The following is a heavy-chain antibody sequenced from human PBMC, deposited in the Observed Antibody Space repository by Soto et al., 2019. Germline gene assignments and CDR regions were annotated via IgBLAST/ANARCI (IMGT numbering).Heavy chain of an antibody. Sequence: ASVKVSCKASGGTFSSYAISWVRQAPGQGLEWMGGIIPIFGTANYAQKFQGRVTITADKSTSTAYMELSSLRSEDTAVYYCARDDGPFGVPAAQFYYYYGMDAWGQGTTVTVSS. V-gene: IGHV1-69*06. CDR2: IIPIFGTA. J-gene: IGHJ6*02. CDR3: ARDDGPFGVPAAQFYYYYGMDA. CDR1: GGTFSSYA. D-gene: IGHD2-2*01.